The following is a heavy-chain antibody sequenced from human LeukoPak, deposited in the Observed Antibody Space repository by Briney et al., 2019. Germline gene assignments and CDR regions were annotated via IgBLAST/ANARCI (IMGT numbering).Heavy chain of an antibody. Sequence: SETLSLTCAVYGGSIFSYYWNWIRQPPGKGLEWIGYIYSNGITSYNPSLRSRGTISIATSKNQFSLKLTSVSAADTAVYYCARIFTDSGSYYSEYWGQGTLVTVSS. D-gene: IGHD3-22*01. CDR1: GGSIFSYY. J-gene: IGHJ4*02. CDR3: ARIFTDSGSYYSEY. V-gene: IGHV4-59*01. CDR2: IYSNGIT.